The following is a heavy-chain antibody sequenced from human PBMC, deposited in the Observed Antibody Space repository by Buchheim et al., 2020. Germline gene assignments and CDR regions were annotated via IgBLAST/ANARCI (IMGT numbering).Heavy chain of an antibody. J-gene: IGHJ4*02. D-gene: IGHD3-3*01. CDR2: IYYSGST. Sequence: QVQLQESGPGLVKPSQTLSLTCAVSGGSIISGANYWSWIRQHPGKGLEWIGYIYYSGSTFFNPSLKSRVIMSIDISKNQFSLKLSSVTAADTAVYYCARNDYYTSYYFDYWGQGTL. V-gene: IGHV4-31*11. CDR1: GGSIISGANY. CDR3: ARNDYYTSYYFDY.